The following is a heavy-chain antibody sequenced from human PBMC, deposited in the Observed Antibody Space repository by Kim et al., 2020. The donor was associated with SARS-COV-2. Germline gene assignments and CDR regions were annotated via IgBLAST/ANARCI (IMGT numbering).Heavy chain of an antibody. CDR2: ISSSSSYT. CDR3: ARYRYSSSWPADY. V-gene: IGHV3-11*03. Sequence: GGSLRLSCAASGFTFSDYYMSWIRQAPGKGLEWVSYISSSSSYTNYADSVKGRFTISRDNAKNSLYLQMNSLRAEDTAVYYCARYRYSSSWPADYWGQGTLVTVSS. CDR1: GFTFSDYY. D-gene: IGHD6-13*01. J-gene: IGHJ4*02.